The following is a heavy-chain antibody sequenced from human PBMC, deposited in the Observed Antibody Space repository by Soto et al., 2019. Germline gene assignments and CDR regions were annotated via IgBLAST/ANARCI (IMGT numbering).Heavy chain of an antibody. D-gene: IGHD3-22*01. CDR1: GGTFRSYA. CDR2: IIPIFGTA. J-gene: IGHJ6*02. Sequence: QVQLVQSGAEVKKPGSSVKVSCKASGGTFRSYAFSWVRQALGQGLEWMGGIIPIFGTATYAQKFQGRVTITADESTSTAYMELSSLRSEDTAVYYCARGSAMIVVSPYYYGMDVWGQGTTVTVSS. CDR3: ARGSAMIVVSPYYYGMDV. V-gene: IGHV1-69*12.